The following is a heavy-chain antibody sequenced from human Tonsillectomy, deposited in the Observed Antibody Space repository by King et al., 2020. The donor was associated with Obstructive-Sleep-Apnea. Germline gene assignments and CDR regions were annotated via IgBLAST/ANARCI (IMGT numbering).Heavy chain of an antibody. D-gene: IGHD6-19*01. CDR1: GFTFSSYS. CDR3: AGGGYRGIAVAGTFWFDP. CDR2: ISSSSSYI. J-gene: IGHJ5*02. V-gene: IGHV3-21*01. Sequence: VQLVESGGGLVKPGGSLRLSCAASGFTFSSYSMNWVRQAPGKGLDWVSSISSSSSYIYYADSVKGRFTISRANAKNSLYLQMNSLRAEDTAVYYCAGGGYRGIAVAGTFWFDPWGQGTLVTVSS.